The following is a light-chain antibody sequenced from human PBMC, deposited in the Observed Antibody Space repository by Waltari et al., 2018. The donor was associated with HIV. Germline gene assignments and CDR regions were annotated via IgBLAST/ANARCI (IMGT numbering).Light chain of an antibody. V-gene: IGLV4-69*01. CDR1: SGHSSHA. Sequence: QLVLTQSPSASASLGASVTLTCTLTSGHSSHAIAWHQQHPERGPRYLMEVNSDGSVTSVDGIPLLFSVSTAWSERYLTISSLQFEDEADYYCQTWYTGIHVFGGGTKLTVL. CDR3: QTWYTGIHV. J-gene: IGLJ3*02. CDR2: VNSDGSV.